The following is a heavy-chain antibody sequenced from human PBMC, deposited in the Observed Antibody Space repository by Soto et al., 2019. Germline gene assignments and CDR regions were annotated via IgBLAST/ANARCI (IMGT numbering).Heavy chain of an antibody. V-gene: IGHV3-11*06. J-gene: IGHJ3*02. Sequence: GGSLRRSCAASGFTFSDFYMSCIRQAPGKVLEWFSYISSSSTYTNYADSVKGRFTISRDNAKNSLYLQMIGLRAEETAVYFCAGGRKPPTDIGVTFAIWGQWKMVTVSS. CDR3: AGGRKPPTDIGVTFAI. CDR2: ISSSSTYT. D-gene: IGHD2-21*01. CDR1: GFTFSDFY.